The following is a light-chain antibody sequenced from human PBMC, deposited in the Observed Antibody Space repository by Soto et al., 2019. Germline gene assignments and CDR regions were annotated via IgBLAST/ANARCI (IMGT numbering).Light chain of an antibody. CDR1: SSDVGGYNY. J-gene: IGLJ2*01. Sequence: QSALTQPASVSGSPGQSITISCTGTSSDVGGYNYVSWYQQNPGKAPKLMIYDVSNRPSGVSNRFSGSKSGNTAPLTISGLQAEDEGDYYCSSYTSSSTRVFGGGTKVTVL. CDR2: DVS. V-gene: IGLV2-14*01. CDR3: SSYTSSSTRV.